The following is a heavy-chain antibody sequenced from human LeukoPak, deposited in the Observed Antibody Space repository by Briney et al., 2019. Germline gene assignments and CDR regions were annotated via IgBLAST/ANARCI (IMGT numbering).Heavy chain of an antibody. V-gene: IGHV1-69*05. Sequence: ASVKVSCKASGGTFSSYAISWVRQAPGQGLEWMGRIIPIFGTANYAQKFQGRVTITTDESTSTAYIELSSLRSEDTAVYYCARVGYSGYDYHWGQGTLVTVSS. D-gene: IGHD5-12*01. CDR2: IIPIFGTA. CDR3: ARVGYSGYDYH. J-gene: IGHJ5*02. CDR1: GGTFSSYA.